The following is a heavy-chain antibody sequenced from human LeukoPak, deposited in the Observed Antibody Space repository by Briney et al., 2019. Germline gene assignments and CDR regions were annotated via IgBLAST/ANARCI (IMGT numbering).Heavy chain of an antibody. V-gene: IGHV3-15*01. CDR2: IKSKTDGGTT. D-gene: IGHD3-10*01. J-gene: IGHJ4*02. Sequence: GGSLRLSCAASGFTFSNAWMSWVRQAPGKGLEWVGRIKSKTDGGTTDYAAPVKGRFTISRDDSKNTAYLQMDSLKTEDTAVYYCTGNYYGSGSYADFDYWGQGTLVTVSS. CDR1: GFTFSNAW. CDR3: TGNYYGSGSYADFDY.